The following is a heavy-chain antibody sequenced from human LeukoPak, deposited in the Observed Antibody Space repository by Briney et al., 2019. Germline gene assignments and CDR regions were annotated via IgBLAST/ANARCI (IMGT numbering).Heavy chain of an antibody. CDR1: GGSFSGYY. CDR2: INHSGST. CDR3: ARAADFWSGYHFDY. D-gene: IGHD3-3*01. J-gene: IGHJ4*02. V-gene: IGHV4-34*01. Sequence: KPSETLSLTCAVYGGSFSGYYWSWIRQPPGKGLEWIGEINHSGSTNYNPSLKSRVTISVDTSKNQFSLKLSSVTAADTAVYYCARAADFWSGYHFDYWGQGTLVTVSS.